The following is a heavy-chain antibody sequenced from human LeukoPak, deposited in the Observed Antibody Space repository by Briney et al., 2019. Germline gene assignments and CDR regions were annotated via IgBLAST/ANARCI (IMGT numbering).Heavy chain of an antibody. D-gene: IGHD2-2*01. CDR1: GYTFSSYG. J-gene: IGHJ4*02. CDR3: ARDRGPSYCSSTTCRTLDW. Sequence: ASVKVSCKASGYTFSSYGLSWVRQAPGQGLEWMGWISAHNGNTNYAQRFQGRLTMTTDTPTSTAYMELRSLTSGDTAVYYCARDRGPSYCSSTTCRTLDWWGQGTLVTVSS. V-gene: IGHV1-18*01. CDR2: ISAHNGNT.